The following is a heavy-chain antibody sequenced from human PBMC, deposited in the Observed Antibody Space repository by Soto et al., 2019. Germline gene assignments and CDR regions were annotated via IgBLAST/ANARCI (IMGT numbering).Heavy chain of an antibody. CDR2: TYYRSKWYS. J-gene: IGHJ4*02. CDR3: ARGSYYSGWV. Sequence: SPTLSLTCAISGDSVSSTSAAWSWIRQSPSRGLEWLGRTYYRSKWYSDYAVSVKSRITINPDTSKNQFSLQLNSVTPEDTAVYYCARGSYYSGWVWGQGTLVTSP. V-gene: IGHV6-1*01. CDR1: GDSVSSTSAA. D-gene: IGHD6-19*01.